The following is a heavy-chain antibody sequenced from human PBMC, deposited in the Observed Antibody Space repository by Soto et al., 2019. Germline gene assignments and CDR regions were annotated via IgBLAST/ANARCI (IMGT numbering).Heavy chain of an antibody. CDR2: VYYSGST. J-gene: IGHJ3*02. CDR3: ARGNDWKISTFGI. V-gene: IGHV4-59*01. D-gene: IGHD2-21*01. CDR1: GGSLIDDY. Sequence: QVQLQASGPGLVKPLETVSLTCTVSGGSLIDDYWNWIRQPPGKGLEWIGYVYYSGSTNYNPSLKSRVTISLDRSKNHFSLKLSSVTAAGTAVFYCARGNDWKISTFGIWGHGTMVSVSS.